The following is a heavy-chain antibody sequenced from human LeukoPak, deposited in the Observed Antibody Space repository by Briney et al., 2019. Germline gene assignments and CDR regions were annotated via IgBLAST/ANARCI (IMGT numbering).Heavy chain of an antibody. V-gene: IGHV1-2*02. CDR1: GYTFTAYY. CDR3: AREVEGLDP. D-gene: IGHD5-24*01. Sequence: ASVKVSCKASGYTFTAYYIHWVRQAPGQGLEWMGWINPNSGDTGSAQKFQGRVTVTRDTSITTAYMELSRLRSDDTAVYYCAREVEGLDPWGQGTLVTVSS. CDR2: INPNSGDT. J-gene: IGHJ5*02.